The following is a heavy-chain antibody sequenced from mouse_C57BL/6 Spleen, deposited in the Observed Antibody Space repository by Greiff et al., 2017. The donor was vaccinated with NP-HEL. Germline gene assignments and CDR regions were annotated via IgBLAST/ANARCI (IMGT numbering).Heavy chain of an antibody. CDR3: ARVSGTPWYFDV. V-gene: IGHV5-4*03. Sequence: EVKLVESGGGLVKPGGSLKLSCAASGFTFSSYAMSWVRQTPDKRLEWVATISDGGSYTYYPDNVKGRFTISRDNAKNNLYLQMSHLKSEDTAMYYCARVSGTPWYFDVWGTGTTVTVSS. J-gene: IGHJ1*03. CDR1: GFTFSSYA. CDR2: ISDGGSYT. D-gene: IGHD4-1*01.